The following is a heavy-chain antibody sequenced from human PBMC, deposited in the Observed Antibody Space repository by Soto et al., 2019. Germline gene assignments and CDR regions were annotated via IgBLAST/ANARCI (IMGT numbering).Heavy chain of an antibody. Sequence: ASVKGSCKASGYTFTGYYMHWVRQAPGQGLEWMGWINPNSGGTNYAQKFQGWVTMTRDTSISTAYMELSRLRSDDTAVYYCARVMSAGHSDYWGHGTLVTVSS. V-gene: IGHV1-2*04. CDR3: ARVMSAGHSDY. J-gene: IGHJ4*01. D-gene: IGHD6-19*01. CDR2: INPNSGGT. CDR1: GYTFTGYY.